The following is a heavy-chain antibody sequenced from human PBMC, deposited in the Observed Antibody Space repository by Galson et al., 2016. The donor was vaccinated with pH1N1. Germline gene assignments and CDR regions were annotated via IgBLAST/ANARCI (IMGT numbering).Heavy chain of an antibody. Sequence: SLRLSCAASGFSFSDYYMSWVRQAPGKGLEWVSYIRSSRRDTNYADSVKGRFSISRGNAKNLLFLQMNSLRAEDTAVYYCARGGVSVAAVFDLWGQGALVTVSP. V-gene: IGHV3-11*06. D-gene: IGHD6-19*01. CDR3: ARGGVSVAAVFDL. J-gene: IGHJ4*02. CDR1: GFSFSDYY. CDR2: IRSSRRDT.